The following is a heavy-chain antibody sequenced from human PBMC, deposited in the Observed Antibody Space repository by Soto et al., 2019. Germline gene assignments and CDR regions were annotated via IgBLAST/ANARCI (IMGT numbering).Heavy chain of an antibody. CDR2: ISYDGSNK. D-gene: IGHD5-12*01. CDR1: GFTFSSYG. CDR3: AKDNGSGCDWLRVGDASDI. V-gene: IGHV3-30*18. J-gene: IGHJ3*02. Sequence: QVLLVESGGGVVQPGRSLRLSCAASGFTFSSYGMHWVRQAPGKGLEWVAVISYDGSNKYYADSVKGRLTISRDNSKNTLYLQMNSLSGEDTAVYYCAKDNGSGCDWLRVGDASDIWGQGTMVTVSS.